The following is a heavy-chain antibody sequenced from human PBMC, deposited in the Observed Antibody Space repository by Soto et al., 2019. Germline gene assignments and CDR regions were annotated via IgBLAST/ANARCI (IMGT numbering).Heavy chain of an antibody. Sequence: QVQLVQSGAEVREPGASVKVSCKASGYSFTSLDINWVRQTAGQGLEWMGWMEPSTGRTGYAQKFQGRVTMTRDTSINTAYMELTTLTSDDTAFYYCASRIAVAGTSSGDSGRWFDPWGQGTLVTVSS. D-gene: IGHD6-19*01. CDR1: GYSFTSLD. J-gene: IGHJ5*02. CDR2: MEPSTGRT. CDR3: ASRIAVAGTSSGDSGRWFDP. V-gene: IGHV1-8*01.